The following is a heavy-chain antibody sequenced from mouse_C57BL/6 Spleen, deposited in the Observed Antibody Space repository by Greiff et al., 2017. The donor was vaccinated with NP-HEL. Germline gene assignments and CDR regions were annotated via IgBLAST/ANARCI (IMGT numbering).Heavy chain of an antibody. J-gene: IGHJ2*01. V-gene: IGHV1-55*01. CDR3: ARSGDSAYGNYYYFDD. CDR2: IYPGSGST. D-gene: IGHD2-1*01. CDR1: GYTFTSYW. Sequence: QVQLQQPGAELVKPGASVKMSCKASGYTFTSYWITWVKQRPGQGLEWIGDIYPGSGSTNYNEKFKSKATLTVDTSASTAYMPLSSLTSEDSAVYYCARSGDSAYGNYYYFDDWGQGTTLTVSS.